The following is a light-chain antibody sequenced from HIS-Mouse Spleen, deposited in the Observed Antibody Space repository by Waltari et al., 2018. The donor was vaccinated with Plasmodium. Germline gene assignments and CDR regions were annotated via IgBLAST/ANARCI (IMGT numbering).Light chain of an antibody. CDR3: YSTDSSGNHRV. CDR1: ALPKTY. V-gene: IGLV3-10*01. Sequence: SYELTQPPSVSVSPGQTARITCSGAALPKTYAYWYQQKSGQAPVLVIYADSKRAAGIPERFSGSSSGKMATLTISGAQVEDEADYYCYSTDSSGNHRVFGGGTKLTVL. CDR2: ADS. J-gene: IGLJ3*02.